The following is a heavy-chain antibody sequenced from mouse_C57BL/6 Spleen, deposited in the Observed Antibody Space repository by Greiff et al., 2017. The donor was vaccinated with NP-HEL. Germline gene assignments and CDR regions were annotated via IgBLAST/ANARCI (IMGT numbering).Heavy chain of an antibody. D-gene: IGHD1-1*01. Sequence: EVQLQQSVAELVRPGASVKLSCTASGFNIKNTYMHWVKQRPEQGLEWIGRIDPANGNTKYAPKFQGKATITADTSSNTSYLQLSSLTSEDTPIFSCALSYYGSSPAWFAYWGQGTLVTVSA. J-gene: IGHJ3*01. V-gene: IGHV14-3*01. CDR2: IDPANGNT. CDR1: GFNIKNTY. CDR3: ALSYYGSSPAWFAY.